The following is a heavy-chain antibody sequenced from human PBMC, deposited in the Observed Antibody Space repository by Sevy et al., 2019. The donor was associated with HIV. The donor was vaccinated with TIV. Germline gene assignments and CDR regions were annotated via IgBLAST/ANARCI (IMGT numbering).Heavy chain of an antibody. CDR3: ARQGGVVDRAFDF. CDR2: IFYSGSA. D-gene: IGHD3-10*01. J-gene: IGHJ4*02. V-gene: IGHV4-39*01. Sequence: SETRSLTCTVSGGSISSSAYYWGWLRQSPGKGLEWIANIFYSGSAYYNPSLSGRVTISVDTSKNQFSLRLNSVTAADTAVYYCARQGGVVDRAFDFWGQGSLVTVSS. CDR1: GGSISSSAYY.